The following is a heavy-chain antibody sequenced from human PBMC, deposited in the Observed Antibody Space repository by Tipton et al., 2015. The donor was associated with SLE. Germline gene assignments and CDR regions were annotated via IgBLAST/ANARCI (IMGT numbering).Heavy chain of an antibody. CDR3: ASSPGVTLFRVVTYFDL. V-gene: IGHV4-59*13. CDR2: VSYSGVT. D-gene: IGHD3-3*01. Sequence: TLSLTCTVSDDSITTDYWTWIRQPPGKGLEYIGYVSYSGVTNSNPSLQSRVTMSIDASKKQVSLRLSSVTAADTAVYYCASSPGVTLFRVVTYFDLWGQVILVTVSS. J-gene: IGHJ4*02. CDR1: DDSITTDY.